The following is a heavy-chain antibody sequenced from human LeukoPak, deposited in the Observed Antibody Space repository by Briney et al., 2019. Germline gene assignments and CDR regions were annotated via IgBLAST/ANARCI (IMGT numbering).Heavy chain of an antibody. Sequence: GRSLRLSCAASGFSFSNYGMHWVRKAQGKGLEWVTSISYDGGNSYHADSVKGRFTISRDNSKNTLYLQMNSLTTEDTAVYYGAKHDYDRSALLSFDHWGQGTLVTVSS. V-gene: IGHV3-30*18. CDR1: GFSFSNYG. D-gene: IGHD3-22*01. J-gene: IGHJ4*02. CDR3: AKHDYDRSALLSFDH. CDR2: ISYDGGNS.